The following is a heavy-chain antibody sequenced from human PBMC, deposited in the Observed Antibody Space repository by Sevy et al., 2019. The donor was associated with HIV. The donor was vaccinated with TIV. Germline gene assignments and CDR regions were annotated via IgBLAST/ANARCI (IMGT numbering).Heavy chain of an antibody. CDR2: IRSKTFGGTT. Sequence: GGSLRLSCTTSGFTFEYYAMSWLRQTPGKGLEWVGFIRSKTFGGTTEYAASVKGRFTISRDNSNSIAYLQMNNLKIDDAAVYFCSGLRGTISPYYYFGLDVWGQGTTVTVSS. CDR1: GFTFEYYA. V-gene: IGHV3-49*03. CDR3: SGLRGTISPYYYFGLDV. J-gene: IGHJ6*02. D-gene: IGHD3-10*01.